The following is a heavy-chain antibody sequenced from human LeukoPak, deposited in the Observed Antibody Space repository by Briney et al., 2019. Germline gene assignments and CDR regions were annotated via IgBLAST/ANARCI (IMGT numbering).Heavy chain of an antibody. CDR1: GFTFSSYA. CDR2: ISGSGGST. V-gene: IGHV3-23*01. D-gene: IGHD2-2*01. Sequence: PGGSLRLSCAASGFTFSSYAMGWVRQAPGKGLEWVSAISGSGGSTYYADSVKGRFTIARDNSKNTLYLQMNSLRAEDTAVYYCAKDHHSPSCTDYWGQGTLVTVSS. CDR3: AKDHHSPSCTDY. J-gene: IGHJ4*02.